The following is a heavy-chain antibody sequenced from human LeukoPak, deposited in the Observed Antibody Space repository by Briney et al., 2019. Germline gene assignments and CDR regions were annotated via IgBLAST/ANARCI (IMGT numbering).Heavy chain of an antibody. D-gene: IGHD2-2*01. CDR2: IRYVGSNK. CDR1: GFTFSSYG. J-gene: IGHJ4*02. Sequence: GGSLRLSCAAPGFTFSSYGMHWVRQAPGKGLEWVAFIRYVGSNKYYADSVKGRFTISRDNSKNTLYLQMNSLRAEDTAVYYCANASPGYCSSTSCRRPIDYWGQGTLVTVSS. V-gene: IGHV3-30*02. CDR3: ANASPGYCSSTSCRRPIDY.